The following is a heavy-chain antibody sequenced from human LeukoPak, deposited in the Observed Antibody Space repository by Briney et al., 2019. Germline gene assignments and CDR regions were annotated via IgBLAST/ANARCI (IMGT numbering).Heavy chain of an antibody. J-gene: IGHJ5*02. V-gene: IGHV3-23*01. CDR2: ISGTGGVR. D-gene: IGHD3-10*01. CDR3: VKSRSGYPDWFDP. Sequence: GGSLRLSCAASGFTFSSYAMSWVRQAPGKGLEWVSGISGTGGVRYYADSVKGRFTISRDNSKDTLYLQMNSLRAEDTAVYYCVKSRSGYPDWFDPWGQGTLVTVSS. CDR1: GFTFSSYA.